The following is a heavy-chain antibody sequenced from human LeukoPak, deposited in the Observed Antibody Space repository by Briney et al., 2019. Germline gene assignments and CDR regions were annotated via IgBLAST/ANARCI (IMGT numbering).Heavy chain of an antibody. J-gene: IGHJ4*02. CDR2: INHSGST. V-gene: IGHV4-34*01. CDR3: ARENYFDY. CDR1: GGSFRGYY. Sequence: SETLSLSCVVYGGSFRGYYLSWIRQPPGKGLEWIGEINHSGSTNYNPSLKSRVTISVDTSKNQFSLKLSSVNAAETAVYYCARENYFDYWGQGTLVTVSS.